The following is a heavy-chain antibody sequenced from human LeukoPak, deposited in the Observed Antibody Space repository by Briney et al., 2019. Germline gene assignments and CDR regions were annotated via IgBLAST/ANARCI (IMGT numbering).Heavy chain of an antibody. J-gene: IGHJ4*02. Sequence: PSQTLSLTCTVSGGSISSGSYYWSWIRQPAGKGLEWIGRIYTSGSTNYNPSLKSRVTISVDTSKNQFSLKLSSVTAADTAVYYCAFGDYVWGSYVYWGQGTLVTVSS. CDR3: AFGDYVWGSYVY. V-gene: IGHV4-61*02. D-gene: IGHD3-16*01. CDR2: IYTSGST. CDR1: GGSISSGSYY.